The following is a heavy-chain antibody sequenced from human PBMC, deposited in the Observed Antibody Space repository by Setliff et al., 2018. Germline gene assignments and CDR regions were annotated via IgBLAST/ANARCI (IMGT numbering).Heavy chain of an antibody. CDR3: ARLGDGNYYMDV. V-gene: IGHV4-39*01. Sequence: SETLSLTCNVSGGSISSSIYFWGWIRQPPGKGLEWIGNIYYSGSTYYSPSLKSRVTISVDTSKNQFSLKLSSVTAADTAVYYCARLGDGNYYMDVWGKGTTVTVSS. CDR1: GGSISSSIYF. CDR2: IYYSGST. D-gene: IGHD1-1*01. J-gene: IGHJ6*03.